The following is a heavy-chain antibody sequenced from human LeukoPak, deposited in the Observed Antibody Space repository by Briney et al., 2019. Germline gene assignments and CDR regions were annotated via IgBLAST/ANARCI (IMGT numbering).Heavy chain of an antibody. CDR2: IIPIFGTA. D-gene: IGHD3-3*01. CDR3: ARDWSRDDFWSGYYMDV. V-gene: IGHV1-69*01. J-gene: IGHJ6*03. Sequence: ASVKVSCKASGGTFSSDAISWVRQAPGQGLEWMVGIIPIFGTANYAQKFQGRVRITADESTSTAYMELSSLRSEDTAVYYCARDWSRDDFWSGYYMDVWGKGTTVTVSS. CDR1: GGTFSSDA.